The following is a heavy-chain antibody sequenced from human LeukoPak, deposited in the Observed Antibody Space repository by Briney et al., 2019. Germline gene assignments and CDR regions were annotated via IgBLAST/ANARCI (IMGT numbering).Heavy chain of an antibody. D-gene: IGHD6-6*01. Sequence: ASVKVSCKASGGTFSSYAISWVRQAPGQGLEWMGGIIPIFGTANYAQKFQGRVTITADESTGTAYMELSSLRSEDTAVYYCARDFGSSSTGYDYWGQGTLVTVSS. CDR3: ARDFGSSSTGYDY. CDR2: IIPIFGTA. V-gene: IGHV1-69*13. CDR1: GGTFSSYA. J-gene: IGHJ4*02.